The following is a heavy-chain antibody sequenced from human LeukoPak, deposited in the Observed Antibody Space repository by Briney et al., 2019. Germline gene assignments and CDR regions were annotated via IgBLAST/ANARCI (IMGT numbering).Heavy chain of an antibody. D-gene: IGHD1-26*01. Sequence: GRSLRLSCAASGFTFSSYAMHWVRQAPGKGLEWVAVISYDGSNKYYADSVKGRFTISRDNSKNTLYLQMNSLRAEDTAVYYCARAGVRWALGNWFDPWGQGTLVTVSS. CDR2: ISYDGSNK. V-gene: IGHV3-30-3*01. CDR3: ARAGVRWALGNWFDP. J-gene: IGHJ5*02. CDR1: GFTFSSYA.